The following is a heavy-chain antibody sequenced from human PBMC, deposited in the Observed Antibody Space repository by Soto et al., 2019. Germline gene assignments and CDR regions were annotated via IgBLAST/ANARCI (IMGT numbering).Heavy chain of an antibody. J-gene: IGHJ6*04. CDR3: ARDLPTMVV. V-gene: IGHV1-18*01. CDR1: GYTFTSYG. Sequence: QVQLVQSGAEVKKPGASVKVSCKASGYTFTSYGISWVRQTPGQGLEWMGWIRAYNGNTNYAQKLQGRVTMTTDTSTRTAYMDLSSLRSDDTSMYYGARDLPTMVVWGEGTTVTVSS. CDR2: IRAYNGNT.